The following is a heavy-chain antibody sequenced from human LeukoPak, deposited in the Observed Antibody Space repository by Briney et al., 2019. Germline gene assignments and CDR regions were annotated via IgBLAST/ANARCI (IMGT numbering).Heavy chain of an antibody. CDR3: ARSLNSYGYGYFDY. V-gene: IGHV4-34*01. CDR2: INHSGST. Sequence: SETLSLTCAAYGGSFSGYYWSWIRQPPGKGLEWIGEINHSGSTNYNPSLKSRVTISVDTSKNQFSLKLSSVTAADTAVYYCARSLNSYGYGYFDYWGQGTLVTVSS. D-gene: IGHD5-18*01. J-gene: IGHJ4*02. CDR1: GGSFSGYY.